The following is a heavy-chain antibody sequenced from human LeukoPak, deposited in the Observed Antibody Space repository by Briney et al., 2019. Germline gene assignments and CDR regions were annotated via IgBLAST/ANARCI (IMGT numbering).Heavy chain of an antibody. Sequence: GRSLRLSCAASGFTFSTYAMHWVRQGPGKGLEWVAVISYDGSNKYYADSVKGRFTISRDNSKNTLYLQMSSLSAEDTAVYYCARTTTPHYYGSGSYALGYWGQGTLDTVPS. CDR2: ISYDGSNK. J-gene: IGHJ4*02. CDR3: ARTTTPHYYGSGSYALGY. CDR1: GFTFSTYA. D-gene: IGHD3-10*01. V-gene: IGHV3-30-3*01.